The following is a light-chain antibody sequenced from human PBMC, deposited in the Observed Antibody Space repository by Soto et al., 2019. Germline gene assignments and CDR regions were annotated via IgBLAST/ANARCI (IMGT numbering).Light chain of an antibody. J-gene: IGKJ3*01. CDR3: QQYNSYPFT. CDR1: QTISSW. V-gene: IGKV1-5*01. Sequence: DIQMTQSPSTLSASVGDRVTITCRASQTISSWLAWYQQKPGKAPNLLIYDASTLEGGVPSRFSGSGSGTEFTLNISSLQPDDFATYYCQQYNSYPFTFGPGTKVDIK. CDR2: DAS.